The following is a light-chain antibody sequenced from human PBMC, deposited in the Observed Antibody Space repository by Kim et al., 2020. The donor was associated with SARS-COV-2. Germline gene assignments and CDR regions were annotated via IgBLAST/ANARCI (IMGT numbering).Light chain of an antibody. CDR3: SSYAVSNNYV. V-gene: IGLV2-8*01. J-gene: IGLJ1*01. Sequence: GQSVTLSCSLAGSDVGNYNSVSLYQQHPGKAPTHMIYGVTVRPSGVPDRFAGSQAGNAASLTVSGLQTEDEAEYYCSSYAVSNNYVSGTGTKGTVL. CDR2: GVT. CDR1: GSDVGNYNS.